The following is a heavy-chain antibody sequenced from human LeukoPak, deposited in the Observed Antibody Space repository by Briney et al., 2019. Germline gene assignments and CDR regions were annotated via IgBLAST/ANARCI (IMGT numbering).Heavy chain of an antibody. J-gene: IGHJ4*02. CDR2: ISGSGVST. V-gene: IGHV3-23*01. D-gene: IGHD6-13*01. CDR1: GFTFSNYA. Sequence: GGSLRLSCEASGFTFSNYAMSWVRQAPGKGLEWVSAISGSGVSTYYADSVKGRFTISRDNSKNTVYVQMNSLRAEDTAVYYCGKGPRGSGWYGIDYWGRGTLVTVSS. CDR3: GKGPRGSGWYGIDY.